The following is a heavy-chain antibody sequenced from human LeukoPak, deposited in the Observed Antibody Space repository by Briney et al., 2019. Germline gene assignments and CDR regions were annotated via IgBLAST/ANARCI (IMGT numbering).Heavy chain of an antibody. Sequence: GGSLRLSCAASGFTFSSYGMTWVRQAPGKGLEWVSYISSSSSTIYYADSVKGRFTISRDNSKNTLYLQMNSLRVEDTAVYYCAKPVGDPGYWGQGTLVTVSS. CDR2: ISSSSSTI. J-gene: IGHJ4*02. D-gene: IGHD4-17*01. CDR3: AKPVGDPGY. V-gene: IGHV3-48*01. CDR1: GFTFSSYG.